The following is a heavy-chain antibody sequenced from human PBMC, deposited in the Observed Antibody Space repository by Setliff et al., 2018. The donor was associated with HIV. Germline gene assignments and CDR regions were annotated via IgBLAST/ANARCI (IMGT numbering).Heavy chain of an antibody. CDR2: MYYSGNT. D-gene: IGHD3-22*01. CDR1: GGSISSSSSY. J-gene: IGHJ4*02. V-gene: IGHV4-39*07. Sequence: NPSETLSLTCIVSGGSISSSSSYWGWIRLPPGKGLEWVGSMYYSGNTYYNPSLKSRVTISLDKSKNQFSLKLTSVTAADTAVYYCARGTYYYETSGYRYDKTWAGTCFDYWGQGTLVTVSS. CDR3: ARGTYYYETSGYRYDKTWAGTCFDY.